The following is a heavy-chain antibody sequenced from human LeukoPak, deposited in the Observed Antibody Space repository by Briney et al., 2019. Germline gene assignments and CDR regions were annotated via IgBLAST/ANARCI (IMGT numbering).Heavy chain of an antibody. CDR1: GFTFGDYG. D-gene: IGHD3-16*01. CDR3: AKGGSIMITGGLDY. J-gene: IGHJ4*02. Sequence: GGSLRLSCATSGFTFGDYGMSWVRQAPGKGLEWVSGISWNSGSIGYADSVKGRFTISRDNAKNSLYLQMNSLRAEDTALYYCAKGGSIMITGGLDYWGQGTLVTVSS. CDR2: ISWNSGSI. V-gene: IGHV3-9*01.